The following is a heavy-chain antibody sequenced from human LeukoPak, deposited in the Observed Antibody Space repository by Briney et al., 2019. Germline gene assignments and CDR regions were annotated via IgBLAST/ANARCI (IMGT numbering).Heavy chain of an antibody. D-gene: IGHD1-14*01. J-gene: IGHJ4*02. V-gene: IGHV3-30*18. CDR2: ISYDGSNK. CDR1: GFTFSSYG. CDR3: AKDDTITVFDY. Sequence: GGSLRLSCAASGFTFSSYGMHWVRQAPGKGLEWVAVISYDGSNKYYADSVKGRFTISRDNSQNTLYLQMNSLRAEDTAVYYCAKDDTITVFDYWGQGTLVNVSS.